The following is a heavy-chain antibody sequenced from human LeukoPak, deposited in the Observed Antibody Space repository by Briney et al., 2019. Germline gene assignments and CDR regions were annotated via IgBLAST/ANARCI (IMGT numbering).Heavy chain of an antibody. V-gene: IGHV5-51*01. CDR1: GYSFTSYW. J-gene: IGHJ5*02. D-gene: IGHD3-22*01. Sequence: GESLKISCKGSGYSFTSYWIGWVRQMPGKGLEWMGIIYPGDSDTRYSPSFQGQATISADKSISTAYLQWSSLKASDTAMYYCARGRYYDSSGYYYDQYWFDPWGQGTLVTVSS. CDR3: ARGRYYDSSGYYYDQYWFDP. CDR2: IYPGDSDT.